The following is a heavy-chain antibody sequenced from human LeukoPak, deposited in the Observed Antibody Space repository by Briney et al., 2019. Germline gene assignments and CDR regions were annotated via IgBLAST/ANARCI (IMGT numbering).Heavy chain of an antibody. CDR1: GFIFSDYY. D-gene: IGHD1-26*01. CDR2: ITDNGIKI. Sequence: PGGSLRLSCAASGFIFSDYYMGWIRQAPGRGLEWVSYITDNGIKIYYTDSVKGRFTMSRDNAKNTLYLQMNSLRAEDTAVYYCARGGSYLSAFDIWGQGTMVTVSS. CDR3: ARGGSYLSAFDI. V-gene: IGHV3-11*01. J-gene: IGHJ3*02.